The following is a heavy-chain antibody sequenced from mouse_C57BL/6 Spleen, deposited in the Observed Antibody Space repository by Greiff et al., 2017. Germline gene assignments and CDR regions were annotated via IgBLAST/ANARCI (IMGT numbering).Heavy chain of an antibody. V-gene: IGHV1-80*01. D-gene: IGHD2-1*01. CDR3: ARYLYGNYFDY. CDR1: GYAFSSYW. CDR2: IYPGDGDT. J-gene: IGHJ2*01. Sequence: QVQLKESGAELVKPGASVKISCKASGYAFSSYWMNWVKQRPGKGLEWIGQIYPGDGDTNYNGKFKGKATLTADKSSSTAYMQLSSLTSEDSAVXFGARYLYGNYFDYWGQGTTLTVSS.